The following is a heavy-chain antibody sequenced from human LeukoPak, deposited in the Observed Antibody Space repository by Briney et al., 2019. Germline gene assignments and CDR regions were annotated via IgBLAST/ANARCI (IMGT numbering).Heavy chain of an antibody. D-gene: IGHD6-19*01. Sequence: GGSLRLSCAASGFTVSNNYMSWVRQAPGKGLEWVSVIYSVGGTYYADSVKGRFIISRDNSKNTLYLQMNTLRAEDTAVYYCARDSSGPLYWGQGTLVTVSS. CDR2: IYSVGGT. J-gene: IGHJ4*02. V-gene: IGHV3-66*01. CDR1: GFTVSNNY. CDR3: ARDSSGPLY.